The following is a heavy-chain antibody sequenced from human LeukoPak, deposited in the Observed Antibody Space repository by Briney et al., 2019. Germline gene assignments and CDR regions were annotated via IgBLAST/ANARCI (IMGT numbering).Heavy chain of an antibody. D-gene: IGHD1-14*01. CDR3: ASGKTRVLYYYYYMDV. V-gene: IGHV3-7*01. CDR2: IKQDGSEK. CDR1: GFTFSSYW. Sequence: GGSLRLSCAASGFTFSSYWMSWVRQAPGKGLEWVANIKQDGSEKYYVDSVEGRFTISRDNAKNSLYLQMNSLRAEDTAVYYCASGKTRVLYYYYYMDVWGKGTTVTVSS. J-gene: IGHJ6*03.